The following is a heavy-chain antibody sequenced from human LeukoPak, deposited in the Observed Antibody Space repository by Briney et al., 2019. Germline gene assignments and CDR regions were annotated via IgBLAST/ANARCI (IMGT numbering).Heavy chain of an antibody. D-gene: IGHD3-3*01. Sequence: GGSLRLSCAASGFTFSSYSMNWVRQVPGKGLEWVSSISSSSSYIYYADSVKGRFTISRDNAKNSLYLQMNSLRAEDTAVYYCARVTHDFWSGYYTSYYYYYYMDVWGKGTTVTVSS. J-gene: IGHJ6*03. V-gene: IGHV3-21*01. CDR3: ARVTHDFWSGYYTSYYYYYYMDV. CDR2: ISSSSSYI. CDR1: GFTFSSYS.